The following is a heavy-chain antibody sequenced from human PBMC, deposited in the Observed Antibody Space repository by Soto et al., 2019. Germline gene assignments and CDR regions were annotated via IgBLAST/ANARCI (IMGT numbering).Heavy chain of an antibody. CDR3: ASLKLGYSTFDP. D-gene: IGHD5-18*01. CDR1: GGSFSDYY. V-gene: IGHV4-30-4*01. Sequence: PSETLSLTCAVYGGSFSDYYWSWIRQPPGKGLEWIGYIYYSGSTYYNPSLKSRVTISVDTSKNQFSLKLSSVTAADTAVYYCASLKLGYSTFDPWGQGTLVTVSS. J-gene: IGHJ5*02. CDR2: IYYSGST.